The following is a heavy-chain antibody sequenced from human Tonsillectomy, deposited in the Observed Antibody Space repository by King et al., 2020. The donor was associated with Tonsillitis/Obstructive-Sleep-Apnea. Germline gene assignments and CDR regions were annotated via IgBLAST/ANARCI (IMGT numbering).Heavy chain of an antibody. J-gene: IGHJ6*03. V-gene: IGHV4-59*01. CDR2: IYFIGRT. CDR1: GGSISRYY. CDR3: ARDNYDFSYYYMDV. Sequence: QLQESGPGLVKPSETLSLTCTVSGGSISRYYWSWIRQPPGKGLEWIGYIYFIGRTNYNPSLKSRVTISLDTSKNQCSLKLSSVTAADTAVYYCARDNYDFSYYYMDVWGKGTTVTVSS. D-gene: IGHD3-3*01.